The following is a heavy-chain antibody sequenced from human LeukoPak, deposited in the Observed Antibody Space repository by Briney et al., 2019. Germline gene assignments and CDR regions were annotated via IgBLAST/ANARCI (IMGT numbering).Heavy chain of an antibody. CDR1: GFTFSSYS. CDR3: ARDGDSGWYFDY. Sequence: PGGSLRPSCAASGFTFSSYSMNWVRQAPGKGLEWVSSISSSSSYIYYADSVKGRFTISRDNAKNSLYLQMNSLRAEDTAVYYCARDGDSGWYFDYWGQGTLVTVSS. D-gene: IGHD6-19*01. CDR2: ISSSSSYI. V-gene: IGHV3-21*01. J-gene: IGHJ4*02.